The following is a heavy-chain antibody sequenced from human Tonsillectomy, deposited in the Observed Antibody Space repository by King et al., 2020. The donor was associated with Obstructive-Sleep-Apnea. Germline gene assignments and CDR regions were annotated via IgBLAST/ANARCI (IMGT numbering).Heavy chain of an antibody. D-gene: IGHD6-19*01. CDR1: GFTFSSYG. CDR2: IRYDGSNK. Sequence: VQLVESGGGVVQPGGSLRLSCAASGFTFSSYGMHWVRQAPGKGLEWVAFIRYDGSNKYYADSVKGRFTISRDNSKNTLYLQMNSLRAEDTAVYYCAKEEPRYSCGWYYFDYWGQGTLVTVSS. CDR3: AKEEPRYSCGWYYFDY. V-gene: IGHV3-30*02. J-gene: IGHJ4*02.